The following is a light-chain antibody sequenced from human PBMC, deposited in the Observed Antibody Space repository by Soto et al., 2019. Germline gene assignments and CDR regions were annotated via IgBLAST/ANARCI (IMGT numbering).Light chain of an antibody. V-gene: IGLV2-14*01. Sequence: QSALTQPASVSGSPGQSITISCTGTSSDVGGYKYVSWYQHHPGKGPKLMLYDVSNRPSGVSNRFSGSKSGNTASLTISGLQAEDEVDYYCSSYTSSTTYVFGTGTKVTVL. J-gene: IGLJ1*01. CDR2: DVS. CDR1: SSDVGGYKY. CDR3: SSYTSSTTYV.